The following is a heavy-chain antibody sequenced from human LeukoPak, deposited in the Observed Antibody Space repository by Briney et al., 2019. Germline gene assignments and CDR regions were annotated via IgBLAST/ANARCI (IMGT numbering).Heavy chain of an antibody. CDR1: GGSISSGGYS. CDR3: ASRAQWELTFDY. J-gene: IGHJ4*02. Sequence: PSETLSLTCAVPGGSISSGGYSWSWIRQPPGKGLEWIGYIYHSGSTYYNPSLKSRVTISVDRSKNQFSLKLSSVTAADTAVYYCASRAQWELTFDYWGQGTLVTVSS. D-gene: IGHD1-26*01. CDR2: IYHSGST. V-gene: IGHV4-30-2*01.